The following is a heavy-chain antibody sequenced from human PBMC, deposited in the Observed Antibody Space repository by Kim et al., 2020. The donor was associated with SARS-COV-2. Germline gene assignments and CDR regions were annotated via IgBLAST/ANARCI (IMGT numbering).Heavy chain of an antibody. CDR1: GGSVSGYY. Sequence: SETLSLTCAVYGGSVSGYYWSWIRQPPGKGLEWIGEIKHSGSTNYNPSLKSRVTLSVDTSKNQFSLKLSSVTAADTAVYYCARGAYSGCYPNWFAPWGQGTLVTVSS. CDR2: IKHSGST. V-gene: IGHV4-34*01. CDR3: ARGAYSGCYPNWFAP. D-gene: IGHD3-10*01. J-gene: IGHJ5*02.